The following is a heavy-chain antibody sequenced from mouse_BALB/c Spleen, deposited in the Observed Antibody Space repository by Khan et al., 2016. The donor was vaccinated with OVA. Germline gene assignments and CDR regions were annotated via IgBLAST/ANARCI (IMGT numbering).Heavy chain of an antibody. CDR2: IDPFNGDT. CDR3: TRFGLNTWFAY. CDR1: GYSFTTYY. Sequence: VQLQQPGPELMKPGASVKISCKASGYSFTTYYTHWVQRSHGKSLEWIGYIDPFNGDTNYNQKFKDKATLTVDKSSSTAYMHLSSLTSEDSAVYYGTRFGLNTWFAYWGQGTLGTVSA. D-gene: IGHD1-3*01. J-gene: IGHJ3*01. V-gene: IGHV1S135*01.